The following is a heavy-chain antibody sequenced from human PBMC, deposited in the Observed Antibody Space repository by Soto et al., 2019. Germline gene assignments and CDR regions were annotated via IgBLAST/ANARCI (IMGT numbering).Heavy chain of an antibody. CDR2: IIPLFGAP. Sequence: QVQLVQSGAEVKKPGSAVNVSCKASGGTFNSYAVSWVRQAPGQGLEWMGGIIPLFGAPRYAQKFQGRVTITADKATRTVYMEVNSLRSEDTAVFYCARARSNYAYNYALDVWGQGTTVIVSS. D-gene: IGHD4-4*01. CDR1: GGTFNSYA. V-gene: IGHV1-69*06. J-gene: IGHJ6*02. CDR3: ARARSNYAYNYALDV.